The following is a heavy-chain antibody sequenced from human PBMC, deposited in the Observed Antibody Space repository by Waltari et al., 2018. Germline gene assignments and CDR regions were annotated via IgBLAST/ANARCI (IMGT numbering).Heavy chain of an antibody. Sequence: EVQLVESGGGLVQPGGSLRLSCAASGFTFSSYSMNWVRQAPGKGLEWVSYISSSSSTIYYADSVKGRFTISRDNAKNSLYLQRNSLRAEDTAVYYCARDSGLAYCGGDCYSAGAFDIWGQGTMVTVSS. CDR1: GFTFSSYS. D-gene: IGHD2-21*01. J-gene: IGHJ3*02. CDR3: ARDSGLAYCGGDCYSAGAFDI. CDR2: ISSSSSTI. V-gene: IGHV3-48*04.